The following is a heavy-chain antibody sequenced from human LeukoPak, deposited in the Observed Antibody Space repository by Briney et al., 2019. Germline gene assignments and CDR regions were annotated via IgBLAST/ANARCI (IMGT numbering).Heavy chain of an antibody. J-gene: IGHJ4*02. D-gene: IGHD3-22*01. Sequence: GGSLRLSCAASGFTFSSYWMPWVRQASGKGLEWVSAISGSGGSTYYADSVKGRFTISRDNSKNTLYLQMNSLRAEDTAVYYCAKLYYYDSSGPSHYWGQGTLVTVSS. CDR1: GFTFSSYW. CDR3: AKLYYYDSSGPSHY. V-gene: IGHV3-23*01. CDR2: ISGSGGST.